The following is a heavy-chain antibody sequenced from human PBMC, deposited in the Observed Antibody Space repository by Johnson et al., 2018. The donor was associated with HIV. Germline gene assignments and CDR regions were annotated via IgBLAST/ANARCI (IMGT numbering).Heavy chain of an antibody. CDR2: ISYDGSNK. CDR1: GFTFSSYA. V-gene: IGHV3-30*04. CDR3: AGSGSSGYPDAFHF. J-gene: IGHJ3*01. Sequence: QVQLVESGGGVVQPGRSLRLSCAASGFTFSSYAMHWVRQAPGKGLEWVAVISYDGSNKYYADSVKGRFTISRDNSKNTLYLQMNSLRAEDTAVYYCAGSGSSGYPDAFHFWGLGTVVTVSS. D-gene: IGHD3-22*01.